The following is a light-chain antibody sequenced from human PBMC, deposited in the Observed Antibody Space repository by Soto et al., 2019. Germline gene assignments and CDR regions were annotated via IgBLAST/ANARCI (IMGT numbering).Light chain of an antibody. CDR1: NIGSKS. CDR3: QVWDSSSESDV. CDR2: YDS. J-gene: IGLJ1*01. Sequence: SYELTQPPSVSVAPGKTARITCGGNNIGSKSVHWYQQKPGQAPVLVIYYDSDRPSGIPERFSGSNSGNTATLTISRVEAGDEADYYCQVWDSSSESDVFGTGTKLTVL. V-gene: IGLV3-21*04.